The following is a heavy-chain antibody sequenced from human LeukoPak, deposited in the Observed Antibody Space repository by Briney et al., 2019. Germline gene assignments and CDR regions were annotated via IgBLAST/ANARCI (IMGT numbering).Heavy chain of an antibody. V-gene: IGHV3-21*01. Sequence: GGSLRLSCAASGFTFSSYSMNWVRQAPGKGLEWVSSISSSSSYIYYAGSVKGRFTISRDNAKNSLYLQMNSLRAEDTAVYYCARDHRLLPWFDPWGQGTLVTVSS. CDR1: GFTFSSYS. CDR2: ISSSSSYI. J-gene: IGHJ5*02. CDR3: ARDHRLLPWFDP. D-gene: IGHD5-18*01.